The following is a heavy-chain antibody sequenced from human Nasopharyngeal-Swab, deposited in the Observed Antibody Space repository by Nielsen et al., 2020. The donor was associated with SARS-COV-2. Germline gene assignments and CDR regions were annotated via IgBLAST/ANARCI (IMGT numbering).Heavy chain of an antibody. CDR1: GFTFSSYT. D-gene: IGHD4-17*01. Sequence: GESLKISCAASGFTFSSYTMNWVRQAPGKGLEWVSSISPTSDYIYYAESVKGRFTISRDNAKTSLFLQMNSLRAEETAIYYCVRGSYGHYDSWGQGALITVPS. CDR3: VRGSYGHYDS. CDR2: ISPTSDYI. J-gene: IGHJ5*01. V-gene: IGHV3-21*06.